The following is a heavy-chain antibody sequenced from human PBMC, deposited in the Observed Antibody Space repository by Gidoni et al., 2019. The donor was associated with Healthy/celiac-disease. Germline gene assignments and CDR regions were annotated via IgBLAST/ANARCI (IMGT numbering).Heavy chain of an antibody. J-gene: IGHJ5*02. CDR2: IYYSGST. V-gene: IGHV4-31*03. Sequence: QVQLQESGPGLVKPSQTLSLTCTVSGGSISSGGYYWSWIRQHPGKGLEWIGYIYYSGSTYYNPSLKSRVTISVDTSKNQFSLKLSSVTAADTAVYYCAREVVGYFDTPNWFDPWGQGTLVTVSS. D-gene: IGHD3-9*01. CDR1: GGSISSGGYY. CDR3: AREVVGYFDTPNWFDP.